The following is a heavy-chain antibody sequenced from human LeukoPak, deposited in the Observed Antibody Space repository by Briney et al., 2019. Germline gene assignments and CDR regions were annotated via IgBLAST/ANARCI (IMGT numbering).Heavy chain of an antibody. V-gene: IGHV1-18*01. D-gene: IGHD6-19*01. Sequence: EASVKVSCKASGYTFTSYGISWVRQAPGQGLEWMGWISAYNGNTNYAQKLQGRVTMTTDTSTSTAYMELSRLRSDDTAVYYCARGEYTQWLVTQRGEDWFDPWGQGTLVTVSS. CDR3: ARGEYTQWLVTQRGEDWFDP. CDR2: ISAYNGNT. CDR1: GYTFTSYG. J-gene: IGHJ5*02.